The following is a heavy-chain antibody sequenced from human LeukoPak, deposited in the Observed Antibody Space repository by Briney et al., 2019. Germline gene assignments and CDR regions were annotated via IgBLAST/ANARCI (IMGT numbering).Heavy chain of an antibody. CDR2: ISSSSSYI. CDR1: RFTFSSYS. CDR3: ARKAETGYPYYYYYYMDV. J-gene: IGHJ6*03. V-gene: IGHV3-21*01. D-gene: IGHD3-9*01. Sequence: GGSLRLSCAASRFTFSSYSMNWVRQAPGKGLEWVSSISSSSSYIYYADSVKGRFTISRDNAKNSLYLQMNSLRAEDTAVYYCARKAETGYPYYYYYYMDVWGKGTTVTVSS.